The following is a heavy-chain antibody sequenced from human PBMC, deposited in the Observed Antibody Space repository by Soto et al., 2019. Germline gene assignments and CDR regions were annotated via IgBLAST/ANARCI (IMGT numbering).Heavy chain of an antibody. CDR3: ARTDVLRYFDWPKYYFDY. J-gene: IGHJ4*02. V-gene: IGHV4-59*01. CDR2: IYYSAST. CDR1: GGAISSYD. Sequence: SETLSLTYTASGGAISSYDWSWIRQPPGKGLEWFGYIYYSASTNYDPSLKRRVTISVDTSKNQFSLKLSSVTAADTAVYYCARTDVLRYFDWPKYYFDYWGQGTLVTVS. D-gene: IGHD3-9*01.